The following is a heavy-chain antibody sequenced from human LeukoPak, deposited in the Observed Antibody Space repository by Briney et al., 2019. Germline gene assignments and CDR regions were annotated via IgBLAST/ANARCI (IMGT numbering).Heavy chain of an antibody. J-gene: IGHJ3*02. CDR2: INPNSGGT. D-gene: IGHD3-9*01. CDR1: GYTFTGYY. CDR3: AREEANYDILTGYSDADAFDI. Sequence: ASVKVSCKASGYTFTGYYMHWVRQAPGQGLEWMGWINPNSGGTNYAQKFQGRVTMTRDTSISTAYMELSRLRSDDTAVYYCAREEANYDILTGYSDADAFDIWGQGTMVTVSS. V-gene: IGHV1-2*02.